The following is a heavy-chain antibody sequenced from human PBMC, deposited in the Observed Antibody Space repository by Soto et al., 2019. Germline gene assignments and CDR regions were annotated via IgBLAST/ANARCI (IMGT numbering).Heavy chain of an antibody. J-gene: IGHJ4*02. V-gene: IGHV3-11*01. CDR3: GRVSSSSLIGY. CDR1: GFTFSHYY. Sequence: GGSLGLFCAASGFTFSHYYMSWIRQAPGKGLAWVSYISSSGSTIYYAGTVKGRFTISRDNAKNSLYLQMNSRRAEDTAVYYCGRVSSSSLIGYWGQVTLVPVSS. CDR2: ISSSGSTI. D-gene: IGHD6-6*01.